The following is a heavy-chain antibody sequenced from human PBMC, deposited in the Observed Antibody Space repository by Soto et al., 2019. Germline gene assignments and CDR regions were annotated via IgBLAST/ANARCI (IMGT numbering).Heavy chain of an antibody. J-gene: IGHJ4*02. CDR3: ARRYGGNFDF. D-gene: IGHD3-16*01. CDR1: GHSMSRYY. V-gene: IGHV4-59*01. CDR2: IYYSGST. Sequence: SETLSLTCTFPGHSMSRYYSSWIRQPSGKGLEWIGYIYYSGSTNYNPSLKSRVTISVDTSKNQFSLKLSSVTAADTAVYYCARRYGGNFDFWGQGTLVTVSS.